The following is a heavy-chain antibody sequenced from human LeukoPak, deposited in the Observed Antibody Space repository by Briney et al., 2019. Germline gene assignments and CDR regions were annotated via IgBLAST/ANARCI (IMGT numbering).Heavy chain of an antibody. J-gene: IGHJ6*03. Sequence: GGSLRLSCAASGFTFSDYYMSWIRQAPGKGLEWVSYISSSGSTIYYADSVKGRFTISRDNAKNSLYLQMNSLRAEDTALYYCARESMSGSYYYYYMDVWGKGTTVTVSS. D-gene: IGHD1-26*01. CDR3: ARESMSGSYYYYYMDV. CDR2: ISSSGSTI. V-gene: IGHV3-11*01. CDR1: GFTFSDYY.